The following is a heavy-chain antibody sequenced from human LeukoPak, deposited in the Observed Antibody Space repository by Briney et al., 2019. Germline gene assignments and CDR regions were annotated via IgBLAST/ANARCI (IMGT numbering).Heavy chain of an antibody. CDR1: GGSISSYY. CDR2: IYTSGST. CDR3: ARDIRGTAYYYYYMDV. V-gene: IGHV4-4*07. D-gene: IGHD3-16*01. J-gene: IGHJ6*03. Sequence: SETLSLTCTVSGGSISSYYWSWIRQPPGKGLEWMGRIYTSGSTNYNPSLKSRVTMSVDTSKNQFSLKLSSVTAADTAVYYCARDIRGTAYYYYYMDVWGKGTTVTVSS.